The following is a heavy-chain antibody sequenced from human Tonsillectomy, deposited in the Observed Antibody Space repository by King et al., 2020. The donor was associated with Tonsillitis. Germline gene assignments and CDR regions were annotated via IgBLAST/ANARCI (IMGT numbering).Heavy chain of an antibody. V-gene: IGHV3-30-3*01. CDR2: ISYDGSNK. CDR1: GFTFSSYA. D-gene: IGHD1-7*01. Sequence: QLVQSGGGVVQPGRSLRLSCAASGFTFSSYAMHWVRQAPGKGLEWGAVISYDGSNKYYAASVKGRFTTSRDNSKNTLYLQMNSLRAEDTAVYYCAREGITGTTGGIYYYYGMDVWGQGTTVTVSS. CDR3: AREGITGTTGGIYYYYGMDV. J-gene: IGHJ6*02.